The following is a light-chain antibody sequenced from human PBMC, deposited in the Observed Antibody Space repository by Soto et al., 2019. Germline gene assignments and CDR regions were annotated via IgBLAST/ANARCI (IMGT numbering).Light chain of an antibody. Sequence: AIQMTQSPSSLSASVGDRVTVTCRASQDIRTDLGWYQQKPGKAPQLLIYGASRLHSGVPSRFSGSGSGTEFTITISSMQPEDFATYYCLQDDTYPLTFGGGNKVDVK. CDR1: QDIRTD. CDR2: GAS. V-gene: IGKV1-6*02. J-gene: IGKJ4*01. CDR3: LQDDTYPLT.